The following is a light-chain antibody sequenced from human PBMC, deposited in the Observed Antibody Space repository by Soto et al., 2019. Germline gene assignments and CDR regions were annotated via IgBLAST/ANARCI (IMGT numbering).Light chain of an antibody. CDR3: QAWDSSTAGVV. Sequence: SYELTQPPSVSVSPGQTASITCSGDKLGDKYACWYQQKPGQSPVLVIYEDSKRPSGIHERFSGSNSGNTATLTISGTQAMDEADYYCQAWDSSTAGVVFGGGTQLTVL. CDR1: KLGDKY. CDR2: EDS. V-gene: IGLV3-1*01. J-gene: IGLJ2*01.